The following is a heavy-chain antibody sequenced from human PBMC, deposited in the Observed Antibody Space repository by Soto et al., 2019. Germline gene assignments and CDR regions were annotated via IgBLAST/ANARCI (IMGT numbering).Heavy chain of an antibody. CDR3: ARDRGIAVAGTFDY. CDR1: GYTFTSYA. Sequence: GASVKVSCKASGYTFTSYAMHWVRQAPGQRLEWMGWINAGNGNTKYSQKFKSRVTITRDTSASTAYMELSSLRSEDTAVYYCARDRGIAVAGTFDYWGQGTLVTVSS. V-gene: IGHV1-3*01. CDR2: INAGNGNT. D-gene: IGHD6-19*01. J-gene: IGHJ4*02.